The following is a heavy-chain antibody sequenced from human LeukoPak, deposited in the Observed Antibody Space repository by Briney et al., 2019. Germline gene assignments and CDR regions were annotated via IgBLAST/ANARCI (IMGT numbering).Heavy chain of an antibody. CDR2: VSLAGQT. J-gene: IGHJ6*02. V-gene: IGHV4-4*02. D-gene: IGHD3-10*01. CDR3: ARGSYGVRGAVKTANGMDV. Sequence: SGTLSLTCDVSGGSISNTNWWSWVRQPPGQGLEWIGEVSLAGQTNYNPSLKSRVTLSVDMSKKQFSLKLSSVTAADTAVYYCARGSYGVRGAVKTANGMDVWGQGTTVTVSS. CDR1: GGSISNTNW.